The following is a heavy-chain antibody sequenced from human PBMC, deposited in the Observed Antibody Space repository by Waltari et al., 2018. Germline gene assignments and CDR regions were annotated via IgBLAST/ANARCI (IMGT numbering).Heavy chain of an antibody. Sequence: EVKVVESGGGLVQPGRSLRLSFTCPGFGFVNFSMHWVRQAPGKGLEWVSGISWDSRAIGYADSVKGRFTISRDNARNSVYLQMNSLRSEDMALYYCAKGVSSWYSFGMDVWGQGTTVTVSS. J-gene: IGHJ6*02. CDR1: GFGFVNFS. V-gene: IGHV3-9*03. CDR3: AKGVSSWYSFGMDV. CDR2: ISWDSRAI. D-gene: IGHD6-13*01.